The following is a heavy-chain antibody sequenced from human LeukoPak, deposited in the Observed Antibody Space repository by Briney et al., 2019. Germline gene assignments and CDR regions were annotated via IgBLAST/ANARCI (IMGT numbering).Heavy chain of an antibody. CDR2: ISGSGGST. J-gene: IGHJ6*03. Sequence: GGSLRLSCAASGFTFSSYAMSWVRQAPGKGLEWVSAISGSGGSTYYADSVKGRFTISRDNSKNTLYLQMNSLRAEDTAVYYCAKGGVYYGSGRRYYYYYMDVWGKGTTVTISS. CDR3: AKGGVYYGSGRRYYYYYMDV. D-gene: IGHD3-10*01. CDR1: GFTFSSYA. V-gene: IGHV3-23*01.